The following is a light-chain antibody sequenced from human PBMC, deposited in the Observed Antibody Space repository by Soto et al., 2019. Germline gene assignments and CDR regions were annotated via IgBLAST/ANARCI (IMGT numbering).Light chain of an antibody. J-gene: IGKJ1*01. Sequence: DIQMTQSPSTLSATVGDRVTITCRASQSISNLLAWYQQKPGKAPDLLIYQASRLESGVSSRFSGSGSGTEFTLTISSLQPDDFASYYCQQYNSYPWTFGQGTKVEIK. CDR1: QSISNL. CDR2: QAS. V-gene: IGKV1-5*03. CDR3: QQYNSYPWT.